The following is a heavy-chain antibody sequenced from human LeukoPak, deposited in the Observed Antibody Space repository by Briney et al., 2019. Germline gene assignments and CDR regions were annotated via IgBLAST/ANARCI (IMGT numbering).Heavy chain of an antibody. Sequence: PGGSLRLSCAASGFTFSDYYMSWIRQAPGKGLEWVSYISSSGSTIYYADSVKGRFNISRDNAKNSLYLQMDSLRAEDTAVYYCARSGYYYYYYMDVWGKGTTVTVSS. J-gene: IGHJ6*03. CDR2: ISSSGSTI. V-gene: IGHV3-11*01. CDR1: GFTFSDYY. CDR3: ARSGYYYYYYMDV.